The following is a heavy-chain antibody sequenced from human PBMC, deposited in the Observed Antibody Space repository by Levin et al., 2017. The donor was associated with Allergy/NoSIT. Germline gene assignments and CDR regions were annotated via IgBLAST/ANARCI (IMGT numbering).Heavy chain of an antibody. CDR1: GITFKDAW. V-gene: IGHV3-15*01. D-gene: IGHD3-22*01. J-gene: IGHJ4*02. CDR2: IKNLASGGPI. Sequence: PGGSLRLSCTLSGITFKDAWMTWVRQAPGKGLEWVGRIKNLASGGPIDYTAPVKGRFTISRDDSKNTVYLQMSSLKTEDTAVYYCAHDDSGYDRLLFWGQGTLVTVSS. CDR3: AHDDSGYDRLLF.